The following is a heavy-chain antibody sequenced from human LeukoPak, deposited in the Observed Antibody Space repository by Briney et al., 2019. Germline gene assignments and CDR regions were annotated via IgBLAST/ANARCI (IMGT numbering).Heavy chain of an antibody. D-gene: IGHD6-19*01. Sequence: GGSLRLSCAASGFTVSSNYMSWVRQAPGKGLDWVSIVYSGGSTYYADSVKGRFTISRDNSKNTLYLQMSSLRAEDTAVYYCARDKAGNRYFDSWGQGTLVTVSS. V-gene: IGHV3-53*01. J-gene: IGHJ4*02. CDR3: ARDKAGNRYFDS. CDR2: VYSGGST. CDR1: GFTVSSNY.